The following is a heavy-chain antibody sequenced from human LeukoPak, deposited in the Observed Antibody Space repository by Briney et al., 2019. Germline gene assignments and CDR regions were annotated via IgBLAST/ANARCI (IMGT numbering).Heavy chain of an antibody. D-gene: IGHD4-17*01. CDR2: IYSGGGT. V-gene: IGHV3-66*01. J-gene: IGHJ4*02. Sequence: GGSLRVSCAASGFTVTTNYMSWVRQALGKGLEWVSLIYSGGGTYYADSVKGRFTISRDNSRNTLSLQMNSLRVDDTAVYYCARGFRSVTTWGYFDYWGQGALVTVSS. CDR1: GFTVTTNY. CDR3: ARGFRSVTTWGYFDY.